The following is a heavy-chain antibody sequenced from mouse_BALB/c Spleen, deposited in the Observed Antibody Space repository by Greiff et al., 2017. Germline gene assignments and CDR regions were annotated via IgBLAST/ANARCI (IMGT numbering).Heavy chain of an antibody. V-gene: IGHV5-6-3*01. CDR1: GFTFSSYG. CDR2: INSNGGST. D-gene: IGHD2-3*01. J-gene: IGHJ3*01. CDR3: ARPYDGYRYPFAY. Sequence: EVMLVESGGGLVQPGGSLKLSCAASGFTFSSYGMSWVRQTPDKRLELVATINSNGGSTYYPDSVKGRFTISRDNAKNTLYLQMSSLKSEDTAMYYCARPYDGYRYPFAYWGQGTLVTVSA.